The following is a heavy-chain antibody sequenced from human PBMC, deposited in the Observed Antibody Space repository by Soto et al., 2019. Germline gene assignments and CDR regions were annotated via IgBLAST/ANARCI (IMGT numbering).Heavy chain of an antibody. Sequence: QLQLQESGPGLLKPSETLSLTCTVSGVSLRNSSYYWGWIRQPPGKGLEWIGTVYYSGKTYYHPSLKSRVTISIDTSKNQFSLKLSSVNAADTAVYYCARHGSYWGQGTLVTVSS. V-gene: IGHV4-39*01. CDR1: GVSLRNSSYY. CDR3: ARHGSY. CDR2: VYYSGKT. J-gene: IGHJ4*02.